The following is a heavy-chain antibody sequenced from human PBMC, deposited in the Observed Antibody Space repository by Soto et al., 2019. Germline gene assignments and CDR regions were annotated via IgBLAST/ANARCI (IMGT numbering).Heavy chain of an antibody. J-gene: IGHJ4*02. CDR2: INHSGST. Sequence: SETLSLTCAVYGGSFSGYYWSWIRQPPGKGLEWIGEINHSGSTNYNPSLKSRVTISVDTSKNQFSLKLSSVTAADTAVYYCASIAARRWFDYWGQGTLVTVSS. D-gene: IGHD6-6*01. V-gene: IGHV4-34*01. CDR3: ASIAARRWFDY. CDR1: GGSFSGYY.